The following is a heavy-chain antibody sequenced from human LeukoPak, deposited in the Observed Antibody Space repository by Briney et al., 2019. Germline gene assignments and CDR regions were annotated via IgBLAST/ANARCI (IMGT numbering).Heavy chain of an antibody. D-gene: IGHD6-13*01. V-gene: IGHV3-30*18. CDR3: AKPHSSSWYGSDY. J-gene: IGHJ4*02. CDR1: GFTFSSYG. CDR2: ISYDGSNK. Sequence: GGSLRLSCAASGFTFSSYGMHWVRQAPGKGLEWVAVISYDGSNKYYADSVKGRFTISRDNSKNTLYLQMNSLRAEDTAVYYCAKPHSSSWYGSDYWAREPWSPSPQ.